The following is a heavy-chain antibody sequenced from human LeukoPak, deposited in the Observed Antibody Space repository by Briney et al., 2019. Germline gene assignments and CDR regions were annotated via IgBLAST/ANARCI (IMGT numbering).Heavy chain of an antibody. Sequence: SETLSLTCIVSGGSISSYYWSWIRQPPGKGLEWIGYIYYSGSTNYNPSLKSRVTISVDTSKNQFSLKLSSVTAADTAVYYCARGSHYYDSSGFAHYFDYWGQGTLVTVSS. CDR1: GGSISSYY. V-gene: IGHV4-59*01. J-gene: IGHJ4*02. CDR3: ARGSHYYDSSGFAHYFDY. CDR2: IYYSGST. D-gene: IGHD3-22*01.